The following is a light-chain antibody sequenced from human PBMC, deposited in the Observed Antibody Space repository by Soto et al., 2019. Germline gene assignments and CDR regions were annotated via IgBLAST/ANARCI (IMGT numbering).Light chain of an antibody. J-gene: IGLJ2*01. Sequence: QAVVTQEPSLTVSPGGTVTLTCGSSTGAVTSGHYPYWFQQKPGQAPRTLIYDINRKHSWTPARFSGSLLGGKAALTLSGAQPEDEADYYCLLTYIGSRVFGGGTKLTVL. V-gene: IGLV7-46*01. CDR3: LLTYIGSRV. CDR2: DIN. CDR1: TGAVTSGHY.